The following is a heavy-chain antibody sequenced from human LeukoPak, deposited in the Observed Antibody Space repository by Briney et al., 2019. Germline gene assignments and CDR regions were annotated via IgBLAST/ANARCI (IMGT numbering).Heavy chain of an antibody. CDR1: GFTVSSNY. Sequence: GGSLRLSCAASGFTVSSNYMSWVRQAPGKGLEWVSVIYGGGSTYYADSVKGRFTISRDNSKNTLYLQMNSLRAEDTAVYYCARGSYYDSSGYYSWGQGTLVTVSS. CDR3: ARGSYYDSSGYYS. J-gene: IGHJ4*02. D-gene: IGHD3-22*01. CDR2: IYGGGST. V-gene: IGHV3-53*01.